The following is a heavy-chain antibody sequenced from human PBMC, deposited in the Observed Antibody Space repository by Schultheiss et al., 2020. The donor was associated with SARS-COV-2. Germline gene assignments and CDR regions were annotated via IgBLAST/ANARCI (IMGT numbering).Heavy chain of an antibody. CDR2: IWYDGSNK. V-gene: IGHV3-33*06. CDR3: AKDRVYSYGDYVWDY. CDR1: GFTFSSYA. Sequence: GGSLRLSCSASGFTFSSYAMHWVRQAPGKGLEWVAVIWYDGSNKYYADSVKGRFTISRDNSKNTLYLQMNSLIAEDTAVYYCAKDRVYSYGDYVWDYWGQGTLVTVSS. J-gene: IGHJ4*01. D-gene: IGHD4-17*01.